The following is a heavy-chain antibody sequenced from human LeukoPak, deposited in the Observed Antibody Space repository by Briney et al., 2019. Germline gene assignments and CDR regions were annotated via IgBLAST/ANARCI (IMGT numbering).Heavy chain of an antibody. CDR1: GGSISHYY. V-gene: IGHV4-59*01. Sequence: SETLSLTCTVSGGSISHYYLNWIRQPPGKGLEWIGDIYYGGSTNYNPSLESRVTMSVDTSKNQFSLKLSSVTAADTAVYFCARELRDYGSGWYIFDYWGQGTLVTVSS. D-gene: IGHD6-19*01. CDR3: ARELRDYGSGWYIFDY. CDR2: IYYGGST. J-gene: IGHJ4*02.